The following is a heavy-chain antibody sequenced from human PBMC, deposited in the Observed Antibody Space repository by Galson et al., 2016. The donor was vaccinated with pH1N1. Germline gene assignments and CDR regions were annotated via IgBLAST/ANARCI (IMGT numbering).Heavy chain of an antibody. CDR2: VSGTGTT. D-gene: IGHD3-3*01. J-gene: IGHJ5*01. V-gene: IGHV4-61*02. CDR1: GGSISSDSDY. CDR3: ARESFEWLIISGHRVELNWFDS. Sequence: TLSLTCTVSGGSISSDSDYWTWIRQPAGKGLEWIGRVSGTGTTNYNPSLKSRVTISIDTSNNQFSLKMASVTAADTAVYFCARESFEWLIISGHRVELNWFDSWGHGTLVTVSS.